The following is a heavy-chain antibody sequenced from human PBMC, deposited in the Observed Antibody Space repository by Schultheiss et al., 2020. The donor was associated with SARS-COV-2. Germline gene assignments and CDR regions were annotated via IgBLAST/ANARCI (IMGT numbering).Heavy chain of an antibody. CDR2: IYYSGST. CDR1: GGSFSGYY. V-gene: IGHV4-59*01. Sequence: GSLRLSCAVYGGSFSGYYWSWIRQPPGKGLEWIGYIYYSGSTNYNPSLKSRVTISVDTSKNQFSLKLNSVTAADTAVYYCARGVNWNDRREGFDIWGQGTMVTVAS. J-gene: IGHJ3*02. D-gene: IGHD1-1*01. CDR3: ARGVNWNDRREGFDI.